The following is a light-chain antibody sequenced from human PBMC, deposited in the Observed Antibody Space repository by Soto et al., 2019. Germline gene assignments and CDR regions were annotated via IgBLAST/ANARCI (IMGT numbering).Light chain of an antibody. V-gene: IGLV2-14*01. CDR3: SSFTSSSTYV. CDR2: EVS. CDR1: SSDVGAYNY. Sequence: QSALTQPASVSGSPGQSITIPCTGTSSDVGAYNYVSWYQQYPGKAPKVIISEVSYRPSGVSNRFSGSKSGNTASLTISGLQAEDEADYYCSSFTSSSTYVFGAGTKVTV. J-gene: IGLJ1*01.